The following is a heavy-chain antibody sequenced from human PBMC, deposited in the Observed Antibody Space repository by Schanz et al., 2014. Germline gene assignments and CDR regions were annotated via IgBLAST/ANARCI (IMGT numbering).Heavy chain of an antibody. CDR3: IRGDIMVVPVAHF. J-gene: IGHJ4*02. CDR2: IRGSGGST. Sequence: EVQLEESGGGLVKPGGSLRLSCAASRFTFNAYDMYWIRQAPGKGLKWVSGIRGSGGSTYYADSVKGRFTISRDNSKNTLYLRMNSLRAEDTAVYYCIRGDIMVVPVAHFWGQGILVTVSS. D-gene: IGHD2-2*01. CDR1: RFTFNAYD. V-gene: IGHV3-23*04.